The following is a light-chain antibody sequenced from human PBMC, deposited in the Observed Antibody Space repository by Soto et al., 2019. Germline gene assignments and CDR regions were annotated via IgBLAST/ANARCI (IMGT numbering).Light chain of an antibody. CDR1: RTVSNNF. J-gene: IGKJ5*01. Sequence: EIVLTQSPGTLSLSPGESATLSCRASRTVSNNFLVWYHQTPGQAPRLLIYDASNRATGIPDRFSGSGSGTDFTLPISRLEPEDFGIYYCQQYGGSLVTFGQGTRLEIK. CDR3: QQYGGSLVT. V-gene: IGKV3-20*01. CDR2: DAS.